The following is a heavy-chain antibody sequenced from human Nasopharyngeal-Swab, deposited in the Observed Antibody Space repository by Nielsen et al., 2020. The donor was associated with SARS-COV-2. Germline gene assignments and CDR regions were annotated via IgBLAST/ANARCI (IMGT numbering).Heavy chain of an antibody. Sequence: PGKALEWLAHIFSNDEKSYSTSLKSRLTISKDTSKSQVVLTMTNMDPVDTATYYCARIKRITMVQGVMGYYYGMDVWGQGTTVTVSS. CDR2: IFSNDEK. CDR3: ARIKRITMVQGVMGYYYGMDV. V-gene: IGHV2-26*01. J-gene: IGHJ6*02. D-gene: IGHD3-10*01.